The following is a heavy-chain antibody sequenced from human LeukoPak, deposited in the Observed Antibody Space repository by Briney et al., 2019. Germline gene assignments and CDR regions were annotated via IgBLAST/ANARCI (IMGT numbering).Heavy chain of an antibody. V-gene: IGHV1-69*01. D-gene: IGHD5/OR15-5a*01. CDR2: IITIFGTA. J-gene: IGHJ4*02. Sequence: ASVKVSCTASGGTFSSYAISWVRQAPGQGLEWMGGIITIFGTANYAQKFQGRVTITADESTSTAYMELSSLRSEDTAVYYCARDLFSSPPSTWGQGTLVTVSS. CDR1: GGTFSSYA. CDR3: ARDLFSSPPST.